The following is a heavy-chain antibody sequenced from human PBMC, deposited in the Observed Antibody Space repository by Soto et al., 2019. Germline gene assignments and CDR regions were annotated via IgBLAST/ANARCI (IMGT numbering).Heavy chain of an antibody. Sequence: QVQLVESGGGLVQPGGSLRLSCAASGFTFSDYYMSWIRQAPGKGLEWVSYISSSSSYTNYADSVKGRFTISRDNAKNSLYLQMNSLRAEDTAVYYCARSRYSSGSVGFDYWGQGTLVTVSS. CDR2: ISSSSSYT. J-gene: IGHJ4*02. CDR1: GFTFSDYY. V-gene: IGHV3-11*06. D-gene: IGHD6-19*01. CDR3: ARSRYSSGSVGFDY.